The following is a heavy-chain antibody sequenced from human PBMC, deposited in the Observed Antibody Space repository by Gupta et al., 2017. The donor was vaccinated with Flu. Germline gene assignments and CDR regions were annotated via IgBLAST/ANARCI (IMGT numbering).Heavy chain of an antibody. CDR1: GGSFSGYY. J-gene: IGHJ3*02. D-gene: IGHD1-7*01. CDR2: INHSGST. V-gene: IGHV4-34*01. CDR3: ASCPTGTTGFGAFDI. Sequence: QVQLQQWGAGLLKPSETLSLTCAVYGGSFSGYYWSWIRQPPGKGLEWIGEINHSGSTNYNPSLKSRVTISVDTSKNQFSLKLSSVTAADTAVYYCASCPTGTTGFGAFDIWGQGTMVTVSS.